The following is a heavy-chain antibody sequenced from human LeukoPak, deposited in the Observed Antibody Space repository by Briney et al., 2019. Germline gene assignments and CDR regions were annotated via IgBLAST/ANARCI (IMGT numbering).Heavy chain of an antibody. V-gene: IGHV3-53*01. CDR3: ARDPGAWYYDC. Sequence: PGGSLRLSCAASGFIVSNNYMTWVRQAPGKGLEWVAVLYSGGVTSYADSVKGRITISRDKSKNTLYLQVNSLRDEDTAVYYCARDPGAWYYDCWGQGALVTVSS. J-gene: IGHJ4*02. CDR2: LYSGGVT. D-gene: IGHD7-27*01. CDR1: GFIVSNNY.